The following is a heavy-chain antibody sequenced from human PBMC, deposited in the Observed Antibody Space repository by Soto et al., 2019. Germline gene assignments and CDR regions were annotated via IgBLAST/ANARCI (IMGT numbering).Heavy chain of an antibody. CDR2: ISNDGGNK. Sequence: QVQMVESGGGVVQPGRSLRLSCAASGFSFSTYGMHWVRQAPGKGLEWMAVISNDGGNKYYADSVKGRFTISRDNSKDTLFLQMNSLRGEDTAIYYCAKVIRADSTSSNFYYYSGMDVWGQGTTVTVSS. D-gene: IGHD6-6*01. V-gene: IGHV3-30*18. CDR1: GFSFSTYG. J-gene: IGHJ6*02. CDR3: AKVIRADSTSSNFYYYSGMDV.